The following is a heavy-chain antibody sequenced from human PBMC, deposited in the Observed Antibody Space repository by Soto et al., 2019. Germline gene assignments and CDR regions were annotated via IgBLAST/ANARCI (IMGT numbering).Heavy chain of an antibody. J-gene: IGHJ6*03. Sequence: PSVKVSCKASGYTFTSYGISWVRQAPGQGLEWMGWISAYNGNTNYAQKLQGRVTMTTDTSTSTAYMELRSLRSDDTAVYYCARVTEYDFWSGYPPARFGYYYMDVWGKGTTVTVSS. CDR1: GYTFTSYG. CDR3: ARVTEYDFWSGYPPARFGYYYMDV. CDR2: ISAYNGNT. V-gene: IGHV1-18*01. D-gene: IGHD3-3*01.